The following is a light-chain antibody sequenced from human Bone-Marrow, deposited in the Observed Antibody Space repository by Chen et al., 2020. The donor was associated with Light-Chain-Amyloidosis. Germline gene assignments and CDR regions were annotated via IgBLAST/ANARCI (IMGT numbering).Light chain of an antibody. V-gene: IGLV2-14*03. J-gene: IGLJ2*01. Sequence: QSALTQPASVSWSPGQSITISCTGTSSDVGGYNYVSWYQQNPGKAPEIIIFDVSNRSSGVSSCGSCAKSGNTASLTISGLEAEDQADYYCRSYTSSSTLVFGGGTKLTVL. CDR2: DVS. CDR3: RSYTSSSTLV. CDR1: SSDVGGYNY.